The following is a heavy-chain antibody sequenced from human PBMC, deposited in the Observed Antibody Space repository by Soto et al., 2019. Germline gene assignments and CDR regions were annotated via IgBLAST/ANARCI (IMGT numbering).Heavy chain of an antibody. CDR3: ARAEVGATTRIDS. V-gene: IGHV1-69*06. J-gene: IGHJ4*02. Sequence: ASVKVSCKVSGGTFNNYAISWVRQAPGQGLKWMGGIMSIFRRADYAQEFQGRATITADKSTTTFYMELSSLRSGDTAIYYCARAEVGATTRIDSWGQGTLVTVSS. D-gene: IGHD1-26*01. CDR1: GGTFNNYA. CDR2: IMSIFRRA.